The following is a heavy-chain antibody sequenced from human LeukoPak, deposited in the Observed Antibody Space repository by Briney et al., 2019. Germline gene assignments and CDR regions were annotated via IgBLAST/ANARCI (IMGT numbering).Heavy chain of an antibody. Sequence: GGSLRLSCAASGFTFSSHGMHWVRQAPGRGLEWGSYISSSSNTMYYADSVKGRFTISRDNAKNSLYLQMNSLRAEDTAVYYCATESGTYSGTCFDYWGQGNLVTVSS. D-gene: IGHD1-26*01. CDR3: ATESGTYSGTCFDY. J-gene: IGHJ4*02. CDR2: ISSSSNTM. CDR1: GFTFSSHG. V-gene: IGHV3-48*01.